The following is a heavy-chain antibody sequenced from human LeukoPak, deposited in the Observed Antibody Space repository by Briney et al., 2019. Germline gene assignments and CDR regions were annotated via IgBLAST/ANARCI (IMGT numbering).Heavy chain of an antibody. Sequence: PGGSLRLSCAPSVFTDMTNAMPGAPQAPGERRKWVSFLYSEGNTKYADSVQGRFTISRDNSKNTLYLQMNSLSPDDTGVYYCARGVEPLAANTLAYWGQGNLVTVSS. J-gene: IGHJ4*02. CDR2: LYSEGNT. D-gene: IGHD1-14*01. V-gene: IGHV3-53*01. CDR3: ARGVEPLAANTLAY. CDR1: VFTDMTNA.